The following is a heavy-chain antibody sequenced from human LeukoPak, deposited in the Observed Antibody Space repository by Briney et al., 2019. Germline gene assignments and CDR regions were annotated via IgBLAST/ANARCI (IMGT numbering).Heavy chain of an antibody. V-gene: IGHV4-39*01. Sequence: SETLSLTCTVSGGSISSSSYYWGWIRQPPGKGLEWIGNIYYSGITYYTPSLKSRVTISVDTSKNQFSLKLSSVTAADTAVYYCARPLGGYYFDYWGQGILVTVSS. J-gene: IGHJ4*02. CDR3: ARPLGGYYFDY. D-gene: IGHD5-12*01. CDR1: GGSISSSSYY. CDR2: IYYSGIT.